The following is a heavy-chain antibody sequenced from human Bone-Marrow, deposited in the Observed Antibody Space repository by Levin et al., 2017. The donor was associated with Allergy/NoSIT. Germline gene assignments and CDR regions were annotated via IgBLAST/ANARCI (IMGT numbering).Heavy chain of an antibody. CDR2: INPSGGST. J-gene: IGHJ4*02. Sequence: ASVKVSCKASGYTFTSYYMHWVRQAPGQGLEWMGIINPSGGSTSYAQKFQGRVTMTRDTSTSTVYMELSSLRSEDTAVYYCARDEEIAVAGNPSYYFDYWGQGTLVTVSS. CDR1: GYTFTSYY. V-gene: IGHV1-46*01. D-gene: IGHD6-19*01. CDR3: ARDEEIAVAGNPSYYFDY.